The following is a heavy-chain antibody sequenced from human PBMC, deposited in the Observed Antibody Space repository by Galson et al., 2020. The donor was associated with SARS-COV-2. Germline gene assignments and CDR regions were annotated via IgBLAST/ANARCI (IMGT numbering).Heavy chain of an antibody. V-gene: IGHV4-31*03. CDR3: ARDRSHYYDSSGYGYYYYGMDV. CDR1: GGSISSGGYY. J-gene: IGHJ6*02. Sequence: SETLSLTCTVSGGSISSGGYYWSWIRQHPGKGLEWIGYIYYSGSTYYTPSLKSRVTISVDTSKNQFSLKLSSVTAADTAVYYCARDRSHYYDSSGYGYYYYGMDVWGQGTTVTVSS. D-gene: IGHD3-22*01. CDR2: IYYSGST.